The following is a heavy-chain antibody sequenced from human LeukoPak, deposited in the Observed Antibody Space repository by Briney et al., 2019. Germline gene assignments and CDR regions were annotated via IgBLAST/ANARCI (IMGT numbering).Heavy chain of an antibody. CDR3: ARGTGYSYGRTPVYFDY. J-gene: IGHJ4*02. Sequence: SETLSLTCAGYGGSFSCYYWRWLRPPPGKGLEWIGVINHSGSTNYNPSLKSRVTISVDTSKNQFSLKRSSVTAADTAVYYCARGTGYSYGRTPVYFDYWGQGTLVTVSS. CDR2: INHSGST. D-gene: IGHD5-18*01. V-gene: IGHV4-34*01. CDR1: GGSFSCYY.